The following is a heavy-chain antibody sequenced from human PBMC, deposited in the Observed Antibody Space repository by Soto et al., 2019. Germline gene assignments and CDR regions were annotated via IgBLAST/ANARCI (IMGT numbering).Heavy chain of an antibody. V-gene: IGHV4-31*03. CDR1: GGSINSGGYY. CDR3: AREYRQSGYSSNWVFDY. D-gene: IGHD6-13*01. CDR2: MCYSGST. Sequence: QVQLRESGPGLVKPSQTLSLTCTVSGGSINSGGYYWNWIRQHPGKGLEWIGYMCYSGSTYYHPCLSSRVIISAATSENQFTRTLSSVTVADTAVYFCAREYRQSGYSSNWVFDYWGQGTLVNVSS. J-gene: IGHJ4*02.